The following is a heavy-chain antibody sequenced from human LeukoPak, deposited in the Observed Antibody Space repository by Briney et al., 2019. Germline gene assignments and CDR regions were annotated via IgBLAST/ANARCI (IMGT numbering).Heavy chain of an antibody. Sequence: GGSLRLSCAASGFTFDDYGMSWVRQAPEKGLEWVANIKQDGSEKYYVDSVKGRFTISRDNAKNSLYLQMNSLRAEDTAVYYCARGGTPPPSIYDFWSGQPQVGAFDIWGQGTMVTVSS. J-gene: IGHJ3*02. CDR2: IKQDGSEK. D-gene: IGHD3-3*01. CDR3: ARGGTPPPSIYDFWSGQPQVGAFDI. V-gene: IGHV3-7*01. CDR1: GFTFDDYG.